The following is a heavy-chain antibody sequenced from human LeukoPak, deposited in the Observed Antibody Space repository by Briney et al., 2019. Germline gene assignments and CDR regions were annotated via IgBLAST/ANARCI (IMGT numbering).Heavy chain of an antibody. V-gene: IGHV3-9*01. CDR3: AKEPSGNYCMDV. J-gene: IGHJ6*03. CDR2: ISWDSRSK. CDR1: GFTFEDYA. Sequence: GGSLRLSCAASGFTFEDYAMHWVRQAPGRGLEWLSGISWDSRSKTYADSVKGRFTISRDNAKNSLYLQMNSLRGEDTALYYCAKEPSGNYCMDVWGKGTTVTVSS.